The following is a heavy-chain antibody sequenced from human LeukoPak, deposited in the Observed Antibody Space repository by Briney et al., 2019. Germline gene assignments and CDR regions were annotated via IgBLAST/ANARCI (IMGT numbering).Heavy chain of an antibody. CDR2: ISGSGGST. CDR3: AKDRAQQLVLDF. J-gene: IGHJ4*02. V-gene: IGHV3-23*01. D-gene: IGHD6-13*01. CDR1: GFTFSSYA. Sequence: GGPLRLSCAASGFTFSSYAMSWVRQAPGKGLEWVSAISGSGGSTYYADSVKGRFTISRDNSKSTLYLQMNSLRAEDTAVYYCAKDRAQQLVLDFWGQGTLVTVSS.